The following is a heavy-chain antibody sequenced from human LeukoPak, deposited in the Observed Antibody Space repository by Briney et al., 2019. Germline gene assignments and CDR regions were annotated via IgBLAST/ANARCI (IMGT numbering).Heavy chain of an antibody. CDR3: ASLYSSGWTQGDY. D-gene: IGHD6-19*01. V-gene: IGHV3-53*01. CDR2: IYSGGST. Sequence: PGGSLRLSCAASGFTVSSNYMSWVRQAPGKGLEWVSVIYSGGSTYYADSVKGRFTISRDNSKNTLYLQMNSLRAEDTAVYYCASLYSSGWTQGDYWGQGTLVTVSS. J-gene: IGHJ4*02. CDR1: GFTVSSNY.